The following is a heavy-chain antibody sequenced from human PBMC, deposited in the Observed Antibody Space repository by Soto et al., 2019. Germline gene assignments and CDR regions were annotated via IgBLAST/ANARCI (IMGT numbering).Heavy chain of an antibody. V-gene: IGHV3-30*18. CDR2: ISCDGSNK. CDR3: AKDPLSSSSWPVPFLS. J-gene: IGHJ4*02. CDR1: GFTFSSYG. Sequence: GGSLRLSCAASGFTFSSYGMHWVRQAPGKGLEWVAVISCDGSNKYYADSVKGRFTISRDNSKNTLYLQMNSLRAEDTAVYYCAKDPLSSSSWPVPFLSWGQGTLVTVSS. D-gene: IGHD6-13*01.